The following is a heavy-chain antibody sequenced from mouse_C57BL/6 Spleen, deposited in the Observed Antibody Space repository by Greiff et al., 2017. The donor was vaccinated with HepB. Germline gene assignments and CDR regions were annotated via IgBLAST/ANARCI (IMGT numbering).Heavy chain of an antibody. J-gene: IGHJ2*01. CDR3: ARGGVYYGNYVRFDY. D-gene: IGHD2-1*01. V-gene: IGHV1-42*01. CDR2: INPSTGGT. Sequence: EVKLMESGPELVKPGASVKISCKASGYSFTGYYMNWVKQSPEKSLEWIGEINPSTGGTTYNQKFKAKATLTVDKSSSTAYMQLKSLTSEDSAVYYCARGGVYYGNYVRFDYWGQGTTLTVSS. CDR1: GYSFTGYY.